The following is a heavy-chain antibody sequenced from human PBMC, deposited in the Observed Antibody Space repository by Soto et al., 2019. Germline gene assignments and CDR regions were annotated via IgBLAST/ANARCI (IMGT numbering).Heavy chain of an antibody. D-gene: IGHD6-13*01. V-gene: IGHV1-46*03. CDR3: ARYYSTTEVSGYSSSWHSTYYFDY. Sequence: SVKVSCKASGYTFTSYYMHWVRQTPGQGLEWMGIINPSGGSTSYAQKFQGRVTMTRDTSTSTVYMELSSLRSEDTAVYYCARYYSTTEVSGYSSSWHSTYYFDYWGQGILVTVSS. CDR2: INPSGGST. J-gene: IGHJ4*02. CDR1: GYTFTSYY.